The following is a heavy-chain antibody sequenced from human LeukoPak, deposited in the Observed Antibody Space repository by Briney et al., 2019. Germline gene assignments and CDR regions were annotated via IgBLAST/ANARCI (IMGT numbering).Heavy chain of an antibody. V-gene: IGHV4-38-2*01. CDR3: ARLGYCSSTSCYFEK. J-gene: IGHJ4*02. Sequence: PSETLSLTCAVSGYSISSGYYWGWIRQPPGKGLEWIGSIHHSGSSDYNPSLKSRVTISADTSKNQLSLKLRFVSAADTAVYYCARLGYCSSTSCYFEKWGQGTLVTVSS. CDR2: IHHSGSS. D-gene: IGHD2-2*01. CDR1: GYSISSGYY.